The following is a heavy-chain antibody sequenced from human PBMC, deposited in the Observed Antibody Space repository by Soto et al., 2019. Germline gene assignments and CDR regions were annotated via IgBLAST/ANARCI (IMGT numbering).Heavy chain of an antibody. Sequence: PSETLSLTCTVSGGSITDYYWSWIRQPPGKALEWIGYGYHSVCIHYNPSLKTRVTISVDTSENQFSLRLSSVTAADTAVYYCARAFAGFGAYWYFDLWGRGTLVTVSS. V-gene: IGHV4-59*01. J-gene: IGHJ2*01. CDR3: ARAFAGFGAYWYFDL. D-gene: IGHD3-16*01. CDR1: GGSITDYY. CDR2: GYHSVCI.